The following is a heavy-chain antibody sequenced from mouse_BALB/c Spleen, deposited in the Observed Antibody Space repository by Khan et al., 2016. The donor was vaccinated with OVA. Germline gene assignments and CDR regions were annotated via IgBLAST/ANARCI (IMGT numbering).Heavy chain of an antibody. CDR1: GYSFTLYY. CDR2: VTPNTGGS. CDR3: ARGYDFFAY. D-gene: IGHD2-14*01. Sequence: EVQLQQSGPDLVKPGASVKISCKASGYSFTLYYMTWVKQSHGKSLEWIGRVTPNTGGSAYNQEFKGKAILTVDKSSNTAYMDLHSLTSEDSAVYYCARGYDFFAYWGQGTLVTVSA. J-gene: IGHJ3*01. V-gene: IGHV1-26*01.